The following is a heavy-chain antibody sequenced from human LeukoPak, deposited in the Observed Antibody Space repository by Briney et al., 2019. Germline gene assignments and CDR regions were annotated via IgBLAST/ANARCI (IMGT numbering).Heavy chain of an antibody. V-gene: IGHV3-30*04. CDR1: GFTFSSYA. CDR3: AKSRFRVVTYPLVAY. D-gene: IGHD3-22*01. Sequence: PGGSLRLSCAASGFTFSSYAMHWVRQAPGKGLEWVAVISYDGSNKYYADSVKGRFTISRDNSKNTLYLQMNSLRAEDTAVYYCAKSRFRVVTYPLVAYWGQGTLVTVSS. J-gene: IGHJ4*02. CDR2: ISYDGSNK.